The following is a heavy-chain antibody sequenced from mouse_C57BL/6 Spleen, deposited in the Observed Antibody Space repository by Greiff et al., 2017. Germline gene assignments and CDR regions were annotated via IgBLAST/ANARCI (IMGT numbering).Heavy chain of an antibody. V-gene: IGHV1-50*01. CDR3: ASPNWDAGDY. Sequence: QVQLQQPGAELVKPGASVKLSCKASGYTFTSYWMQWVKQRPGQGLEWVGEIDPSDSYTNYNQKFKGKATLTVDTSSSTAYMQLSSLTSEDSAVYYCASPNWDAGDYWGQGTTLTVSS. D-gene: IGHD4-1*02. CDR2: IDPSDSYT. J-gene: IGHJ2*01. CDR1: GYTFTSYW.